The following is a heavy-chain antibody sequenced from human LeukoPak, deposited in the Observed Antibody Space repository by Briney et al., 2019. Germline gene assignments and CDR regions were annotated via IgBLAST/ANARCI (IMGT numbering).Heavy chain of an antibody. V-gene: IGHV3-11*05. J-gene: IGHJ6*02. D-gene: IGHD5-12*01. Sequence: GGSLRLSCAASGFTFSDYYMSWIRLAPGKGLEWVSYISSSSSYTNYADSVKGRFTIPRDNAKNSLYLQMNSLRAEDTAVYYCARALGYSGYDYGYYYYGMDVWGQGTTVTVSS. CDR1: GFTFSDYY. CDR2: ISSSSSYT. CDR3: ARALGYSGYDYGYYYYGMDV.